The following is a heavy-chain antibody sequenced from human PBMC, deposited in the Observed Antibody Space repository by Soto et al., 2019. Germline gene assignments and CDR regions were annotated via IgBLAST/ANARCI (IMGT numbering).Heavy chain of an antibody. Sequence: SETLSLTCTVSGGSISSSSYYWGWIRQPPGKGLEWIGSIYYSGNTYYNPSLKSRVTISVDTSKNQFSLKLSSVTAADTAVYYCARVQVPDVLRYFDYAFDIWGQGTMVTVSS. J-gene: IGHJ3*02. CDR2: IYYSGNT. V-gene: IGHV4-39*01. CDR3: ARVQVPDVLRYFDYAFDI. CDR1: GGSISSSSYY. D-gene: IGHD3-9*01.